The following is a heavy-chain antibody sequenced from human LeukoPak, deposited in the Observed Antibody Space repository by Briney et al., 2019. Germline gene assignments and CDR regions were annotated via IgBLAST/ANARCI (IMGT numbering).Heavy chain of an antibody. J-gene: IGHJ4*02. CDR3: ARGPLLVVVAATGIDY. CDR1: GFTFSSYG. V-gene: IGHV3-30*02. D-gene: IGHD2-15*01. CDR2: IRYDGSNK. Sequence: GGSLRLSCAASGFTFSSYGIHWVRQAPGKGLEWVAFIRYDGSNKYYADSVKGRFTISRDNSKNTLYLQMNSLRAEDTAVYYCARGPLLVVVAATGIDYWGQGTLVTVSS.